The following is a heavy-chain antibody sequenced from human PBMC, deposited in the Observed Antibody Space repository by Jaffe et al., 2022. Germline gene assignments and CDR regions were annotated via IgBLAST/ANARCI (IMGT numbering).Heavy chain of an antibody. CDR3: AKGPLITGTTRDGWFDP. CDR1: GFTFSSYG. J-gene: IGHJ5*02. Sequence: QVQLVESGGGVVQPGRSLRLSCAASGFTFSSYGMHWVRQAPGKGLEWVAVISYDGSNKYYADSVKGRFTISRDNSKNTLYLQMNSLRAEDTAVYYCAKGPLITGTTRDGWFDPWGQGTLVTVSS. D-gene: IGHD1-7*01. CDR2: ISYDGSNK. V-gene: IGHV3-30*18.